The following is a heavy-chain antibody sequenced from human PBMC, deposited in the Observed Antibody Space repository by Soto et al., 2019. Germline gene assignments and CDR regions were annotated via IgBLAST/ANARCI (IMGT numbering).Heavy chain of an antibody. D-gene: IGHD5-12*01. V-gene: IGHV3-30-3*01. Sequence: QVQLVESGGGVVQPGRSLRLSCAASGFTFSSYAMHWVRQAPGKGLEWVAVISYDGSNKYYADSVKGRFTISRDNSKNTLYLQMNSLRAEDTAVYYCARDSDIVATNPTFDYWGQGTLVTVSS. CDR2: ISYDGSNK. CDR1: GFTFSSYA. CDR3: ARDSDIVATNPTFDY. J-gene: IGHJ4*02.